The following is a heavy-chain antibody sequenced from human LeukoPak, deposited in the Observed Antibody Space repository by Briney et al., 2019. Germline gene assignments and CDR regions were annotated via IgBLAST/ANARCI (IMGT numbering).Heavy chain of an antibody. D-gene: IGHD3-9*01. CDR3: ARGGGNLLPYFDPKYYYYMDV. Sequence: SETLSLTCTVYGGSFSGYYCTWIRQPPGKGLEWIGEINHSGSTNYNPSLKSRVTVSVDTSKSQFSLKLTSVTAADTAVYYCARGGGNLLPYFDPKYYYYMDVWGKGTTVTVSS. V-gene: IGHV4-34*01. CDR1: GGSFSGYY. CDR2: INHSGST. J-gene: IGHJ6*03.